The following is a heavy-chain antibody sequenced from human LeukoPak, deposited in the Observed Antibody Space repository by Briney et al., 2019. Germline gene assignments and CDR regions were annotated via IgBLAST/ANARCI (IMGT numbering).Heavy chain of an antibody. CDR1: GGTFSSYA. Sequence: SVKVSCKASGGTFSSYAISWVRQAPGQGLEWMGRIIPIFGTANYAQKFQGRVTITTDESTSTAYMELSSLRSEDTAVYYYARVGLKDYYYYMDVWGKGTTVTVSS. CDR2: IIPIFGTA. D-gene: IGHD3/OR15-3a*01. V-gene: IGHV1-69*05. J-gene: IGHJ6*03. CDR3: ARVGLKDYYYYMDV.